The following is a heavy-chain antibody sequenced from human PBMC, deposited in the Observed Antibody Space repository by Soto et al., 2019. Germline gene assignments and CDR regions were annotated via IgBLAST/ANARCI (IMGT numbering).Heavy chain of an antibody. J-gene: IGHJ6*02. CDR1: GFTFSSYS. Sequence: GGSLRLSCAASGFTFSSYSMNWVRQAPGKGLEWVSSISSSSSYIYYADSVKGRFTISRDNAKNSLYLQMNSLRAEDTAVYYCARGVGATNLHYYGMDVWGHGTTVTVSS. V-gene: IGHV3-21*01. D-gene: IGHD1-26*01. CDR3: ARGVGATNLHYYGMDV. CDR2: ISSSSSYI.